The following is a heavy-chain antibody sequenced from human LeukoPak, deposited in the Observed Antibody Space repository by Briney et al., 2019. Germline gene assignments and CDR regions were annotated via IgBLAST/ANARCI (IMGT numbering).Heavy chain of an antibody. Sequence: SETLSLTCTVSGGSISSYYWSWIRQPAGKGLEWIGRIYTSGSTNYNPSLKSRVTMSVDTSKNQFSLKLSSVTAADTAVYYCARGFLEWFPYDYYYYMDVWGKGTTVTVSS. CDR2: IYTSGST. D-gene: IGHD3-3*01. J-gene: IGHJ6*03. CDR1: GGSISSYY. CDR3: ARGFLEWFPYDYYYYMDV. V-gene: IGHV4-4*07.